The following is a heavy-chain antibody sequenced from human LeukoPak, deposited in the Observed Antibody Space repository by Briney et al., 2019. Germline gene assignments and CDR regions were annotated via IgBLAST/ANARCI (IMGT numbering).Heavy chain of an antibody. CDR2: INPNSGGT. D-gene: IGHD1-20*01. Sequence: GASVKVSCKASGDTLSHYGISWVRQAPGQGLEWMGWINPNSGGTNYAQKFQGRVTMTRDTSISTAYMEPSRLRSDDTAVYYCARARYNWNPDYFDYWGQGTLVTVSS. CDR1: GDTLSHYG. J-gene: IGHJ4*02. V-gene: IGHV1-2*02. CDR3: ARARYNWNPDYFDY.